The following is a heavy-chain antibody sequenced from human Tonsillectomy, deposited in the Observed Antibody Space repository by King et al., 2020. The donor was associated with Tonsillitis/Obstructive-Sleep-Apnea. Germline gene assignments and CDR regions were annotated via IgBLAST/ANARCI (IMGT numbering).Heavy chain of an antibody. V-gene: IGHV3-23*04. Sequence: VQLVESGGGSVQPGGSLRLSCAASGFTFSSYAMNWVRQAPGKGLEWVSGISGGGGSTHYGDAVKGRFTISRDNSKNTLYLQMNSLRAEDTAIYYCAKAPSLTGPAANWFPPWGPGTLVPVSS. CDR2: ISGGGGST. J-gene: IGHJ5*02. CDR1: GFTFSSYA. CDR3: AKAPSLTGPAANWFPP.